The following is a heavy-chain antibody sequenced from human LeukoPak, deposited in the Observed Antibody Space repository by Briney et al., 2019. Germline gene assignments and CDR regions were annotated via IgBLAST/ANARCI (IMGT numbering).Heavy chain of an antibody. CDR3: ARGSDYDPFDP. CDR1: GGSISSSTYY. CDR2: MYYRGTT. J-gene: IGHJ5*02. Sequence: SETLSLTCTVSGGSISSSTYYWGWVRQPPGKGLEWIGSMYYRGTTYYNPSLESRVTISVDTSKNQFSLKLTSVTAADTAVYYCARGSDYDPFDPWGQGTLVTVSS. V-gene: IGHV4-39*07. D-gene: IGHD3-16*01.